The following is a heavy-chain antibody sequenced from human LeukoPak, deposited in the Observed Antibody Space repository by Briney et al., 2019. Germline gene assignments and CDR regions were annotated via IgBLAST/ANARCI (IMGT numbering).Heavy chain of an antibody. CDR2: INPNSGGT. V-gene: IGHV1-2*02. CDR3: ARVLRPYYDFWSGFDY. D-gene: IGHD3-3*01. J-gene: IGHJ4*02. CDR1: GYTFTGYY. Sequence: ASVKDSCKASGYTFTGYYMHWVRQAPGQGLEWMGWINPNSGGTNYAQKFQGRVTMTRDTSTSAAYMELSRLRSDDTDVYYCARVLRPYYDFWSGFDYWGQGTLVTVSS.